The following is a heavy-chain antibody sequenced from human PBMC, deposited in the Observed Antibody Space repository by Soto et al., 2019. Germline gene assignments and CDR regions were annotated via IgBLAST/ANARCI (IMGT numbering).Heavy chain of an antibody. D-gene: IGHD2-8*01. Sequence: QVQLQESGPGLVKPSQTLSLTCTVSGGSISSGGYYWSWIRQHPGKGLEWIGYIYYSGSTYYNPSLKSRVTISVDTSKNQFSLKLSSVTAADTAVYYCARSSDPVLMVPKGGYFDYWGRGTLVTVSP. V-gene: IGHV4-31*03. CDR2: IYYSGST. CDR3: ARSSDPVLMVPKGGYFDY. CDR1: GGSISSGGYY. J-gene: IGHJ4*02.